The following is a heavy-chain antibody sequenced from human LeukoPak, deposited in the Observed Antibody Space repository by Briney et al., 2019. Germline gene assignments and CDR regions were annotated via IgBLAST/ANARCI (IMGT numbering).Heavy chain of an antibody. V-gene: IGHV1-69*06. J-gene: IGHJ3*02. CDR1: GGTFSSYA. CDR2: IIPIFGTA. Sequence: SVKVSCKASGGTFSSYAISWVRQAPGQGLEWMGGIIPIFGTANYAQKFQGRVTITADKSTSTAYMELSSLRSEDTAVYYCAKGTTVTSLDAFDIWGQGTMVTVSS. CDR3: AKGTTVTSLDAFDI. D-gene: IGHD4-17*01.